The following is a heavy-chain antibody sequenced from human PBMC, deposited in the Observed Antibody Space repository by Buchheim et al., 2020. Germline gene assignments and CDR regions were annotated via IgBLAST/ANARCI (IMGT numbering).Heavy chain of an antibody. J-gene: IGHJ4*02. CDR3: ARSVADTGGCGY. CDR2: INPSGGDT. V-gene: IGHV1-46*01. CDR1: GYTFTSYY. Sequence: QVQLVQSGAEVKKPGASVKVSCKASGYTFTSYYMHWVRQAPGQGLEWVGIINPSGGDTSYAQKFQGRVTMTRDKSTSTVYMEVSSLTSEDTAVYYCARSVADTGGCGYWGQGT. D-gene: IGHD6-19*01.